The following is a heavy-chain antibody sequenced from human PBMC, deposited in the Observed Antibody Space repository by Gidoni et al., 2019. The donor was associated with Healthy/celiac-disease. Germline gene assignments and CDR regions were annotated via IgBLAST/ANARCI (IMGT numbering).Heavy chain of an antibody. V-gene: IGHV3-30*18. CDR1: GFTFRRYG. J-gene: IGHJ6*02. Sequence: QVQLVESGGGVVQPGRSLRLSCAASGFTFRRYGMPWVRQAPGKGLEWVAVISYDGSNKYYADSVKGRFTISRDNSKNTLYLQMNSLRAEDTAVYYCAKGHYYDSSGYFYRPYYYGMDVWGQGTTVTVSS. D-gene: IGHD3-22*01. CDR2: ISYDGSNK. CDR3: AKGHYYDSSGYFYRPYYYGMDV.